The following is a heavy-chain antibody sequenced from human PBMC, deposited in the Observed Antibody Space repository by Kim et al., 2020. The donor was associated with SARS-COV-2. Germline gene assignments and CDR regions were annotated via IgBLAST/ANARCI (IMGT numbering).Heavy chain of an antibody. J-gene: IGHJ4*02. CDR3: AHSLYYDSSGYYDY. D-gene: IGHD3-22*01. Sequence: SPSLKSRLTITKDTSKNQVVLTMTNMDPVDTATYYCAHSLYYDSSGYYDYWGQGTLVTVSS. V-gene: IGHV2-5*01.